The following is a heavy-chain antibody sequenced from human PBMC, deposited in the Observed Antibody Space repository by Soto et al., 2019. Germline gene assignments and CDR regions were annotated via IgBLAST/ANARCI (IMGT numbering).Heavy chain of an antibody. CDR1: CGSINSYY. CDR3: ARGGYYDSSGYYYGIDY. Sequence: PSETLSLTCTFSCGSINSYYWSWIQQPPGKGLDWIGYIYYSGSTNYNPSLKSRVTISVDTSKNHFSLKLSSVTAADTAVYYCARGGYYDSSGYYYGIDYWGQGTLVTVS. J-gene: IGHJ4*02. D-gene: IGHD3-22*01. V-gene: IGHV4-59*01. CDR2: IYYSGST.